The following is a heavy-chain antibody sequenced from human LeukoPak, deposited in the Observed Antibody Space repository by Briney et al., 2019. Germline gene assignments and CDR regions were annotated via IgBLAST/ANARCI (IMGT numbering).Heavy chain of an antibody. CDR3: ARAPVQCSGGSCYSFDY. CDR1: GGSISSYY. CDR2: IYYSGST. Sequence: SETLSLTCTVSGGSISSYYWSWIRQPPGKGLEWIGYIYYSGSTNYNPSLKSRVTISVDTSKNQFSLKLSSVTAADTAVYYCARAPVQCSGGSCYSFDYWGQGTLVTVSS. V-gene: IGHV4-59*01. D-gene: IGHD2-15*01. J-gene: IGHJ4*02.